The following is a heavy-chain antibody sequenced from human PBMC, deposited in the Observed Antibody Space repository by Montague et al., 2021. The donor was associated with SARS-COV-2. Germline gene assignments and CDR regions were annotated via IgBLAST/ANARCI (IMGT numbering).Heavy chain of an antibody. CDR3: ASLTMVRGAEPYYFDY. D-gene: IGHD3-10*01. CDR2: INSDGSST. Sequence: FLRLSCAASGFTFSSYWMHWVRQAPGKGLAWVSRINSDGSSTSYADSVKGRLTISRDNAKNTLYLQMNSLRAEDTAVYYCASLTMVRGAEPYYFDYWGQGTLVTVSS. CDR1: GFTFSSYW. V-gene: IGHV3-74*01. J-gene: IGHJ4*02.